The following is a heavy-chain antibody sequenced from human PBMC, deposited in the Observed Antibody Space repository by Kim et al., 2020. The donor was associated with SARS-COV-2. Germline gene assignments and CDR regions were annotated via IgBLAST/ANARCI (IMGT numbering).Heavy chain of an antibody. CDR3: ARMPASIVAADY. D-gene: IGHD6-13*01. Sequence: YYSTSLKTRLTISKDTSKNQVVLTTTNMDPVDTATYYCARMPASIVAADYWGQGTLVTVSS. V-gene: IGHV2-70*13. J-gene: IGHJ4*02.